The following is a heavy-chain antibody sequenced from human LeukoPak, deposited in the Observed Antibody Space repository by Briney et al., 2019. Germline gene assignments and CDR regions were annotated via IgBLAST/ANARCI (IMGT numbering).Heavy chain of an antibody. CDR3: ARDFGLGYRSSTSCYAFDI. CDR1: GGSISSYY. D-gene: IGHD2-2*01. J-gene: IGHJ3*02. V-gene: IGHV4-59*01. Sequence: SETLSLTCTVSGGSISSYYWSWIRQPPGKGLEWIGYIYYSGSTNYNPSLKSRVTISVDTSKNQFSLKLSSVTAADTAVYYCARDFGLGYRSSTSCYAFDIWGQGTMVTVSS. CDR2: IYYSGST.